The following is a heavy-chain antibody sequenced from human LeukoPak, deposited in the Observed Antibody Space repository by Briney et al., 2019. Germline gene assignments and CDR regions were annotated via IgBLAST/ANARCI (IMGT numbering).Heavy chain of an antibody. D-gene: IGHD3-3*01. CDR2: INPSGGST. J-gene: IGHJ6*03. CDR3: ARGEYDFWSGYLSLQGSFHMDV. CDR1: GYTFTSYY. Sequence: GASVKVSCKASGYTFTSYYMHWVRQAPGQGLEWMGIINPSGGSTSYAQKFQGRVTMTRDTSTRTVDMELSSLRSEDTAVYYCARGEYDFWSGYLSLQGSFHMDVWGKGTTVTVSS. V-gene: IGHV1-46*01.